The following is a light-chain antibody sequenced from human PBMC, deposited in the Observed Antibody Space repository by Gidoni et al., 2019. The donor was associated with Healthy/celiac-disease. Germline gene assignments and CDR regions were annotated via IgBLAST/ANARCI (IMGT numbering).Light chain of an antibody. J-gene: IGLJ3*02. CDR2: EDN. Sequence: NFMLTQPHSVSASPGTTVTISCTRSSGSIASNYGQWYQQRPCSSPTTVIYEDNQRPSGVPDRFSGSIDSSSNSASLTISGLKTEDEADYYCQSYDSSNQDWVFGGGTKLTVL. CDR1: SGSIASNY. V-gene: IGLV6-57*01. CDR3: QSYDSSNQDWV.